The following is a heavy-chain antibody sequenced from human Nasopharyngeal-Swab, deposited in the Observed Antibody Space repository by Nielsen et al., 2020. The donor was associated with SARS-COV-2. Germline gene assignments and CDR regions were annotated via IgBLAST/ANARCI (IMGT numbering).Heavy chain of an antibody. CDR3: ARECSGGDCRYGMDV. CDR1: GFTFSSYW. D-gene: IGHD2-21*01. CDR2: TKEDGTVT. Sequence: GESLKISCAATGFTFSSYWMSWVRQAPGRGLEWLAHTKEDGTVTHYVDSVRGRFTVSRDNARNSLYLQMNSLRAEDTAVYYCARECSGGDCRYGMDVWGQGTTVTVSS. J-gene: IGHJ6*02. V-gene: IGHV3-7*01.